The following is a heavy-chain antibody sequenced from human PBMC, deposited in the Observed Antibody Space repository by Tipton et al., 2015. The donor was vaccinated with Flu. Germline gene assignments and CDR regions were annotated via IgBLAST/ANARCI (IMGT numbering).Heavy chain of an antibody. CDR1: GITFSIYA. Sequence: SLRLSCAASGITFSIYAMSWVRQAPGKRLEWISAISGGGGGTYYADSVKGRFTISRDNSKNTLYLRMNSLRAEDTAIYYCAKVIPEKVAGLDYWGQGTLVTVSS. D-gene: IGHD6-19*01. V-gene: IGHV3-23*01. CDR3: AKVIPEKVAGLDY. CDR2: ISGGGGGT. J-gene: IGHJ4*02.